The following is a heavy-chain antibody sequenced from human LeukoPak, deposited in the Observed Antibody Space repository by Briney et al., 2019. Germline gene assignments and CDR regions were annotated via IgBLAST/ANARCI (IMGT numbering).Heavy chain of an antibody. CDR1: GFTFSSYA. V-gene: IGHV3-23*01. J-gene: IGHJ4*02. D-gene: IGHD6-19*01. Sequence: GGSLRLSCAASGFTFSSYAMSWVRQAPGEGLEWGSAIIGSGGSTYYADSVKGRFTISIDNSKNTLYLQMNSLRAEDTAVYYCAKKGWYGPGYYFDYWGQGTLVTVSS. CDR3: AKKGWYGPGYYFDY. CDR2: IIGSGGST.